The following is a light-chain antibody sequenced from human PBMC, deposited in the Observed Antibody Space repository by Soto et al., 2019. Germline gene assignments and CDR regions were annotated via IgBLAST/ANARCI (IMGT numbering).Light chain of an antibody. CDR2: EVN. V-gene: IGLV2-23*02. CDR1: SSDVAFYNH. CDR3: CSFTSSNTHV. J-gene: IGLJ1*01. Sequence: QSALTQPASVSGSPGQSITISCTGTSSDVAFYNHVSWYQQHPGKAPKLILFEVNKRPSGVSGRFSGSKSGNTASLTISGLQAEDEADYYCCSFTSSNTHVFGTGTKLTVL.